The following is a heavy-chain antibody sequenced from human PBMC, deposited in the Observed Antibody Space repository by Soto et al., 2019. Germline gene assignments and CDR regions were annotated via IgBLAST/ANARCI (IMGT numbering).Heavy chain of an antibody. CDR1: GGSISSYY. Sequence: QVQLRESGPGLVKPSETLSLTCTVSGGSISSYYWSWIRQPPGKGLEWIGYIYYSGSTNYNPSLKSRVTISVDTSKNQFSLKLSSVTAADTAVYYCARWAYSGYDSYFDYWGQGTLVTVSS. CDR3: ARWAYSGYDSYFDY. J-gene: IGHJ4*02. CDR2: IYYSGST. D-gene: IGHD5-12*01. V-gene: IGHV4-59*01.